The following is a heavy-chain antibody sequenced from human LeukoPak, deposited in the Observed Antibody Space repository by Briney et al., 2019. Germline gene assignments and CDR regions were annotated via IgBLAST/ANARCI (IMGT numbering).Heavy chain of an antibody. CDR1: GGSISSGGYS. CDR3: AREIGGGAFDV. V-gene: IGHV4-30-2*01. Sequence: SETLSLTCAVSGGSISSGGYSWSWIRQPPGKGLEWIGYIYHSGSTYYNPSLKSRVTTSVDRSKNQFSLKLSSVTAADTAVYYCAREIGGGAFDVWGQGTMVTVSS. CDR2: IYHSGST. D-gene: IGHD4-23*01. J-gene: IGHJ3*01.